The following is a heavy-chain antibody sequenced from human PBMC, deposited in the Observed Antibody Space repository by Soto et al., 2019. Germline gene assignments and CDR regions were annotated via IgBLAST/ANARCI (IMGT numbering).Heavy chain of an antibody. CDR2: IYPGDSDT. D-gene: IGHD6-13*01. CDR1: GYSFTSYW. V-gene: IGHV5-51*01. CDR3: AMISASGKYYYRMDV. J-gene: IGHJ6*01. Sequence: PGESLKISCKGSGYSFTSYWIGWVRQMPGKGLEWMGIIYPGDSDTRYSPSFQGQVTISADKSISTAYLQWSSLKASDTAMYYCAMISASGKYYYRMDVRGQGTTVTVSS.